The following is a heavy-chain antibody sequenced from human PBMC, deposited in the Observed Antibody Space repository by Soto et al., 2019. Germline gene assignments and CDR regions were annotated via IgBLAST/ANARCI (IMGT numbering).Heavy chain of an antibody. V-gene: IGHV3-30-3*01. CDR2: ISYDGSNK. CDR3: AREPPSPLEMATPGRNWFDP. Sequence: QVQLVESGGGVVQPGRSLRLSCAASGFTFSSYAMHWVRQAPGKGLEWVAVISYDGSNKYYADSVKGRFTISRDNSKNTLYLQMNSLRAEDTAVYYCAREPPSPLEMATPGRNWFDPWGQGTLVTVSS. J-gene: IGHJ5*02. D-gene: IGHD5-12*01. CDR1: GFTFSSYA.